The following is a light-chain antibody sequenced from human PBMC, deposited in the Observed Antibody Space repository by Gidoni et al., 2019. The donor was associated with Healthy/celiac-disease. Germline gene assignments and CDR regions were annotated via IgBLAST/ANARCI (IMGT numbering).Light chain of an antibody. CDR3: QQYGNSPPTT. J-gene: IGKJ1*01. V-gene: IGKV3-20*01. Sequence: EIVLTQSPGTLSLSPGERATLSCRASQSVRSSYLAWYQQKPGQAPRLLIYGASSRATGIPDRFSGSGSGTDFTLTISRLEPEEFAVYYCQQYGNSPPTTFGQGTKVEIK. CDR2: GAS. CDR1: QSVRSSY.